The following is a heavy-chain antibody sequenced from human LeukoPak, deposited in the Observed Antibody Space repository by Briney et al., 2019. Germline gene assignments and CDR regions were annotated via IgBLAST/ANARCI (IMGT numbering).Heavy chain of an antibody. V-gene: IGHV4-59*01. CDR2: IYYSGST. CDR1: GGSISGYY. D-gene: IGHD3-22*01. Sequence: SETLSLTCTVSGGSISGYYWSWIRQPPGKGLEWIGYIYYSGSTNYNPSLKSRVTISVDTSKNQFSLKLSSVTAADTAVYYCAGTYDSSGYPYYFDYWGQGTLVTVSS. J-gene: IGHJ4*02. CDR3: AGTYDSSGYPYYFDY.